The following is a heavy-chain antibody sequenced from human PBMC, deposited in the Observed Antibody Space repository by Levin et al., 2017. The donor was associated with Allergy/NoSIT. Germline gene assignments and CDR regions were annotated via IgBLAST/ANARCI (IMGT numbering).Heavy chain of an antibody. Sequence: GESLKISCAASGFTFSSYAMTWVRQAPGKGLEWVSTISGSGGSTYYADSVKGRFTISRDTSKNTLYLQMNSLRAEDTALYYCAKDRFGESNWFDPWGQGTLVTVSS. CDR2: ISGSGGST. J-gene: IGHJ5*02. CDR3: AKDRFGESNWFDP. V-gene: IGHV3-23*01. CDR1: GFTFSSYA. D-gene: IGHD3-10*01.